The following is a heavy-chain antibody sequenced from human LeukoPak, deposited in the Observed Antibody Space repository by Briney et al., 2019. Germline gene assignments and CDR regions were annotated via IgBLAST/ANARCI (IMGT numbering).Heavy chain of an antibody. Sequence: GGSLRLSCAASGFTFSSYWMHWVRQAPGKGLEWVAVISYDGSNKYYADSVKGRFTISRDNSKNTLYLQMNSLRAEDTAVYYCAKELNQRYCSGGSCTGGFDYWGQGTLVTVSS. J-gene: IGHJ4*02. CDR2: ISYDGSNK. CDR1: GFTFSSYW. V-gene: IGHV3-30*18. CDR3: AKELNQRYCSGGSCTGGFDY. D-gene: IGHD2-15*01.